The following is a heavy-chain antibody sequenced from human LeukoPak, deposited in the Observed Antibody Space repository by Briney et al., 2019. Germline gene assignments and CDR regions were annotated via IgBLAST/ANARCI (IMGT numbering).Heavy chain of an antibody. CDR2: INWNGGST. CDR1: GFTFDDYG. Sequence: GGSLRLSCAASGFTFDDYGMSWVRQAPGKGLEWVSGINWNGGSTGYADSVKGRFTISRDNAKNSLYLQMNSLRAEDTALYYCARDPGIAVAGAFYYYYYMDVWGKGTTVTVSS. V-gene: IGHV3-20*04. D-gene: IGHD6-19*01. J-gene: IGHJ6*03. CDR3: ARDPGIAVAGAFYYYYYMDV.